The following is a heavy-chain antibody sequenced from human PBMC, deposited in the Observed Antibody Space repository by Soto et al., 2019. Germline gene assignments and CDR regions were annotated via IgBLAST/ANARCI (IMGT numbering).Heavy chain of an antibody. Sequence: QVQLVQSGAEVKKPGASVKVSCRASGYTFTNYYMHWVRQAPGQGLEWMGIIHPIVGSTSYAKKFKGRVTLPRDTSTSTVYMELTSLRSDDTAVYYWVREWLLLNDRPDQYYGLDVWGQGTTVIVSS. D-gene: IGHD5-12*01. CDR3: VREWLLLNDRPDQYYGLDV. CDR1: GYTFTNYY. CDR2: IHPIVGST. V-gene: IGHV1-46*01. J-gene: IGHJ6*02.